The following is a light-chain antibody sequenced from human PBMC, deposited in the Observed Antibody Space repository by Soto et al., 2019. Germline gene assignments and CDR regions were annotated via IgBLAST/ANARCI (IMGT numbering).Light chain of an antibody. J-gene: IGKJ2*01. CDR3: LQHNSFPYT. CDR2: AAS. V-gene: IGKV1-17*01. CDR1: QAIRNN. Sequence: DIQMTQSPSSLSASVGARVTIICRASQAIRNNLGWFQQKPGKDPKRLIYAASSLESGVPSRFSGSGSGTEFTLTISSLQPEDFASYYCLQHNSFPYTFGQGTKLETK.